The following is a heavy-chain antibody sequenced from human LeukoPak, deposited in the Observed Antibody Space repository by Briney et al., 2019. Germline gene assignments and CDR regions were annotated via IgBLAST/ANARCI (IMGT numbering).Heavy chain of an antibody. Sequence: GASVKVSCKVSGYTLTELSMHWVRQAPGKGLEWMGGFDPEDGETINAQKFQGRVTMTEDTSTDTAYMELSRLRSDDTAVYYCARDSSGWYDFDYWGQGTLVTVSS. CDR2: FDPEDGET. V-gene: IGHV1-24*01. D-gene: IGHD6-19*01. CDR3: ARDSSGWYDFDY. CDR1: GYTLTELS. J-gene: IGHJ4*02.